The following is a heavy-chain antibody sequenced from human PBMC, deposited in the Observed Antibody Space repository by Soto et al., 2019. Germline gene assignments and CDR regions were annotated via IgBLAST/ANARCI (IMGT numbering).Heavy chain of an antibody. J-gene: IGHJ4*02. Sequence: EVRLVETGGGLIQSGGSLRLSCIASGFSISSNYMAWVRQVPGKGLEWVSIVYSGGKTFYADSVKGRFTISRDNSKNMLYLQMNSLRGEDTAVYFCSKGCSDYTCYLDKWGQGTLVTVSS. V-gene: IGHV3-53*02. CDR2: VYSGGKT. D-gene: IGHD2-15*01. CDR3: SKGCSDYTCYLDK. CDR1: GFSISSNY.